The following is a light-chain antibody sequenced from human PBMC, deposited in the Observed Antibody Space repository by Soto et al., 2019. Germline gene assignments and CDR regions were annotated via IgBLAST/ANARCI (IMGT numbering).Light chain of an antibody. CDR2: GAS. V-gene: IGKV3-20*01. CDR3: QQYGSLHHPIT. CDR1: QSVTSTY. J-gene: IGKJ5*01. Sequence: EIVLTQSPGILSLSPGERATLSCRASQSVTSTYLAWYQHKPGQAPRLLIYGASIRATGIPDRFSGSGSGTDFTLTISRLEPEDVAVYYCQQYGSLHHPITFGQGTRLEIK.